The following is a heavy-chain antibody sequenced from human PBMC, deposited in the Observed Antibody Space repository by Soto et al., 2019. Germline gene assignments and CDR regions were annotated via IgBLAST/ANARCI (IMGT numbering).Heavy chain of an antibody. CDR1: GGTFSSYA. CDR3: ARWVVPARDAFDI. D-gene: IGHD6-19*01. J-gene: IGHJ3*02. CDR2: IIPIFGTA. Sequence: GASVKVSCKASGGTFSSYAISWVRQAPGQGLEWMGGIIPIFGTANYAQKFQGRVTITADESTSTAYMELSSLRSEDTAVYYCARWVVPARDAFDIWGQGTMVTVSS. V-gene: IGHV1-69*13.